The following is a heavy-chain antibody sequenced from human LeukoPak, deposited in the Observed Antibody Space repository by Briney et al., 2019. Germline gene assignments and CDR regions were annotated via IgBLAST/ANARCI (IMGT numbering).Heavy chain of an antibody. CDR2: INPNSGNT. CDR3: ARAPYKVGATDY. D-gene: IGHD1-26*01. V-gene: IGHV1-18*04. Sequence: ASVKVSCKASGYTFTGYYMHWVRQAPGQGLEWMGWINPNSGNTNYAQKLQGRVTMTTDTSTSTAYMELRSLRSDDTAVYYCARAPYKVGATDYWGQGTLVTVSS. CDR1: GYTFTGYY. J-gene: IGHJ4*02.